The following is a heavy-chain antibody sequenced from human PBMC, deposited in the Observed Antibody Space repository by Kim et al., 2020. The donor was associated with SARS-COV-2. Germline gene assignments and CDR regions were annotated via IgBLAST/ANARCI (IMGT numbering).Heavy chain of an antibody. D-gene: IGHD3-22*01. CDR1: GGSFSGYY. CDR3: ARGRDYYDSSGYYVKRVFFDY. J-gene: IGHJ4*02. CDR2: INHSGST. V-gene: IGHV4-34*01. Sequence: SETLSLTCAVYGGSFSGYYWSWIRQPPGKGLEWIGEINHSGSTNYNPSLKSRVTISVDTSKNQFSLKLSSVTAADTAVYYCARGRDYYDSSGYYVKRVFFDYWGQGTLVTVSS.